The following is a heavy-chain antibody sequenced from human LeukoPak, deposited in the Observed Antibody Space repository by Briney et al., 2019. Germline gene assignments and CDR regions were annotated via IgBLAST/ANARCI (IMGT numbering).Heavy chain of an antibody. CDR2: ISYDGSTR. D-gene: IGHD6-19*01. Sequence: GRSLRLSCAASGFTFSSYAMHWVRQAPGKGLESVALISYDGSTRDYVDSEKGRFTTSRDNSINTLYLQMDSLRPEDTAVYYCARAPYSSGWYYFDYWGQGTLVTVSS. CDR1: GFTFSSYA. CDR3: ARAPYSSGWYYFDY. J-gene: IGHJ4*02. V-gene: IGHV3-30*04.